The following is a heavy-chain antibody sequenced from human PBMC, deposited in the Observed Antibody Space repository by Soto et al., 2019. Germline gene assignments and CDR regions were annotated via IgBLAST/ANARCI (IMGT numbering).Heavy chain of an antibody. V-gene: IGHV3-30-3*01. CDR2: ISYDGSNK. Sequence: QVQLVESGGGVVQPGRSLRLSCAASGFTFSSYAMHWVRQAPGKGLEWVAVISYDGSNKYYADSVKGRFTISRDNSKNTLYLQMNSLRAEDTAVYYCARDRDDSSGYYPKTLDYWGQGTLVTVSS. CDR1: GFTFSSYA. J-gene: IGHJ4*02. D-gene: IGHD3-22*01. CDR3: ARDRDDSSGYYPKTLDY.